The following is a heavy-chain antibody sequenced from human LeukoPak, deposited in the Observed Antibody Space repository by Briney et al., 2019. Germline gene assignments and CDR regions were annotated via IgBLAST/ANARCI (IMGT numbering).Heavy chain of an antibody. CDR1: VDSISSRSYY. CDR2: IYHTGSI. Sequence: SETLSLTCTVSVDSISSRSYYWGSIRQPPVKGLERIGYIYHTGSIEYSPSLRSRLTISVETSKNKFSLKLTSVTAADTAVYYCARDMVDRDMVKSLGWFDPWGQGTLVTVSA. CDR3: ARDMVDRDMVKSLGWFDP. D-gene: IGHD5-18*01. V-gene: IGHV4-61*01. J-gene: IGHJ5*02.